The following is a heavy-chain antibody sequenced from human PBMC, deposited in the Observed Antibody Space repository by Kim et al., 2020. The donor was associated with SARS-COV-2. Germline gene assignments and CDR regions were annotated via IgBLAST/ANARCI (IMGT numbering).Heavy chain of an antibody. V-gene: IGHV3-23*01. CDR2: GSGGST. J-gene: IGHJ4*02. CDR3: AKRLDY. Sequence: GSGGSTYYADSVKGRFTISRDNSKNTLYLQMNSLRAEDTAVYYCAKRLDYGGQGTLVTVSS.